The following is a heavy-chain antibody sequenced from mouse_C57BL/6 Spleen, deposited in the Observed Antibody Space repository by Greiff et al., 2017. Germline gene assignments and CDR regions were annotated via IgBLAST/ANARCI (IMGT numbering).Heavy chain of an antibody. CDR3: ARSNYSNYEGFAY. CDR2: INPSTGGT. CDR1: GYSFTGYY. D-gene: IGHD2-5*01. Sequence: VQLQQSGPELVKPGASVKISCKASGYSFTGYYMNWVKQSPEKSLEWIGEINPSTGGTTYNQKFKAKATLTVDTSSSTAYMQLKSLTSEDSAVYYCARSNYSNYEGFAYWGQGTLVTVSA. J-gene: IGHJ3*01. V-gene: IGHV1-42*01.